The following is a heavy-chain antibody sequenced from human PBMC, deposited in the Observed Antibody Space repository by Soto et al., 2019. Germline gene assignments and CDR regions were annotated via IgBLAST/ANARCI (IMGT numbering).Heavy chain of an antibody. CDR1: GDPITSYF. J-gene: IGHJ4*02. D-gene: IGHD3-10*01. CDR2: MFPGGTT. V-gene: IGHV4-4*07. Sequence: SETLSLTCTVSGDPITSYFWSWIRQPAGKGLEWIGHMFPGGTTSHNTSLKSRVSMSIDTSKNQFSLTLTSVTAADTAVYYCARTLSGFTYGSRQFYFDYWGQGTLVTVSS. CDR3: ARTLSGFTYGSRQFYFDY.